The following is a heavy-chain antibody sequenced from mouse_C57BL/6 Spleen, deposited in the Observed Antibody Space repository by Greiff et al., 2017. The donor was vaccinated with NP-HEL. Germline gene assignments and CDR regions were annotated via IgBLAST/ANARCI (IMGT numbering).Heavy chain of an antibody. CDR1: GFNIKDYY. Sequence: EVQLQQSGAELVKPGASVKLSCTASGFNIKDYYMHWVKQRTEQGLEWIGRIDPEAGDTKYAPKFQGKATITAETSSNTAYLQLSSLTSEDTAVYYCARSRDYYGVYYYAMDYWGQGTSVTGSS. V-gene: IGHV14-2*01. J-gene: IGHJ4*01. CDR3: ARSRDYYGVYYYAMDY. CDR2: IDPEAGDT. D-gene: IGHD1-1*01.